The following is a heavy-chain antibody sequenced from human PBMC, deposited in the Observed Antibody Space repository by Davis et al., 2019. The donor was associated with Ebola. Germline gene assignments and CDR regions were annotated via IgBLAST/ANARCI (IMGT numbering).Heavy chain of an antibody. J-gene: IGHJ6*02. Sequence: PSETLSLTCAVYGGSFSGYYWSWIRQPPGKGLEWIGEINHSGSTNYNPSLKSRVTISVDTSKNQFSLKLSSVTAADTAVYYCARGPGRNYPKWPYYYYGMDVWGQGTTVTVSS. CDR1: GGSFSGYY. D-gene: IGHD1-7*01. CDR3: ARGPGRNYPKWPYYYYGMDV. V-gene: IGHV4-34*01. CDR2: INHSGST.